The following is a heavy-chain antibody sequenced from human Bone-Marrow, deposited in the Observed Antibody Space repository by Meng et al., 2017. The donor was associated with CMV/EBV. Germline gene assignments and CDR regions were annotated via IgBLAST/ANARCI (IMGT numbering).Heavy chain of an antibody. D-gene: IGHD2-2*01. CDR1: GYTFANYY. CDR2: INPSGGSP. Sequence: ASVKVSCKAYGYTFANYYMHWVRQAPGQGLEWMAIINPSGGSPTYPQKFQGRLKMTSDTSTSSVYMELTSLTSDDTAVYYCARDRRGREVDPAVLDVWGQGTTVTVS. V-gene: IGHV1-46*01. CDR3: ARDRRGREVDPAVLDV. J-gene: IGHJ6*02.